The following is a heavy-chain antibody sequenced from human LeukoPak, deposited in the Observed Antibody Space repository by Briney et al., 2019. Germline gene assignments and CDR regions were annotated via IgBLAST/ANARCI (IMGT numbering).Heavy chain of an antibody. J-gene: IGHJ4*02. V-gene: IGHV3-23*01. CDR1: GFTFSNSA. D-gene: IGHD6-6*01. CDR3: AKEVVEYFDY. CDR2: LTGSGGGT. Sequence: GGSLTLSCAASGFTFSNSAMSWVRQPPGKGLEWVAPLTGSGGGTYYAYSVNGLFTISRDNPNNTMYLQMNSQRADHAAVYYCAKEVVEYFDYWGQGNLVTVSS.